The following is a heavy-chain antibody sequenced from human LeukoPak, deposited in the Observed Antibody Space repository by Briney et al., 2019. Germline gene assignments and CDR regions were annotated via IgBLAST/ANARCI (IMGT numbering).Heavy chain of an antibody. CDR3: ARDFGEWETKIFQH. J-gene: IGHJ1*01. V-gene: IGHV3-48*02. CDR1: GFTFSSYS. CDR2: ISSSSSTI. D-gene: IGHD3-16*01. Sequence: GGSLRLSCAASGFTFSSYSMNWVRQAPGKGLEWVSYISSSSSTIYYADSVKGRVTISRDNAKKSLYLQMNSLRDEDTAVYYCARDFGEWETKIFQHWGQGTLVTVSS.